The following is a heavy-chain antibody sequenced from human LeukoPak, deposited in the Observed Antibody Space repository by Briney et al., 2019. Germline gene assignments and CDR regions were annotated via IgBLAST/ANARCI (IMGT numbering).Heavy chain of an antibody. J-gene: IGHJ3*02. CDR2: IRYDGSNK. D-gene: IGHD1-26*01. CDR1: GFTFSSYG. V-gene: IGHV3-30*02. CDR3: ARNGGSFWGTFDI. Sequence: GGSLRLSCAASGFTFSSYGMHWVRQAPGKGLEWMTFIRYDGSNKYYADSVKGRFTISRDNSKNTLYLHVNSLRPEATAVYYCARNGGSFWGTFDIWGQGTMVTVSS.